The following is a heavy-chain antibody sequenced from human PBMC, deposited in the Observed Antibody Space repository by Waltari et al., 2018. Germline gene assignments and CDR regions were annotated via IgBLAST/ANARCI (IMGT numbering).Heavy chain of an antibody. Sequence: QVQFVQSGAEVKKPGASVKVSCKASGYSFIAYALHWVRPAPGQRPEWMGWINVGNGNTKYSQNFQGRVTITSDISASTAYLEVSSLRSEDTALYYCARGHRLPFFDFWGKGTLVTVSS. D-gene: IGHD5-18*01. CDR1: GYSFIAYA. CDR3: ARGHRLPFFDF. CDR2: INVGNGNT. J-gene: IGHJ4*02. V-gene: IGHV1-3*01.